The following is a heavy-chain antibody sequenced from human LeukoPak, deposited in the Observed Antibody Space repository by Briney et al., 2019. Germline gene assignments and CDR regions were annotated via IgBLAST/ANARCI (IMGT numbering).Heavy chain of an antibody. V-gene: IGHV3-23*01. CDR2: ISGSGGST. D-gene: IGHD3-10*01. J-gene: IGHJ4*02. CDR1: GFTFRTNP. CDR3: AKDDGWLHYYH. Sequence: PGGSLRLSFAPSGFTFRTNPLTGPRQAPGRGLDWVSSISGSGGSTYYADSVKGRFTISRDNSKNTLYLQMNSLRAEDTATYYCAKDDGWLHYYHWGQGTLVTVSS.